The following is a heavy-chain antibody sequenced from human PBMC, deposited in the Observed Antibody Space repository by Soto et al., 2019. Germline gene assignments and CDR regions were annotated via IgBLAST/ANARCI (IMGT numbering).Heavy chain of an antibody. CDR2: IWYDGSNK. CDR1: GFTFSSYG. V-gene: IGHV3-33*01. D-gene: IGHD3-22*01. CDR3: ARDGDYDSSGYAFDI. Sequence: QVQLVESGGGVVQPGRSLRLSCAASGFTFSSYGMHWVRQAPGKGLEWVAVIWYDGSNKYYADSVKGRFTISRDNSKNTLYLQMNSQRAEDTAVYYCARDGDYDSSGYAFDIWGQGTMVPVSS. J-gene: IGHJ3*02.